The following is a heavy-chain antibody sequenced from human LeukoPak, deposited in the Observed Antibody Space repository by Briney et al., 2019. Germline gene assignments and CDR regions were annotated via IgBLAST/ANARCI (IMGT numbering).Heavy chain of an antibody. D-gene: IGHD2-21*01. V-gene: IGHV4-38-2*01. CDR2: VNFHGTS. Sequence: PSETLSLTCDVSGYAIGSSHYWGWIRQPPGRGLQWIGHVNFHGTSAYNASLRGRVTISIEASKNRFSLRLTSVTGGDQAIYYCARVVSQAAPDWYMDVWGGGTVVIVSS. CDR3: ARVVSQAAPDWYMDV. CDR1: GYAIGSSHY. J-gene: IGHJ2*01.